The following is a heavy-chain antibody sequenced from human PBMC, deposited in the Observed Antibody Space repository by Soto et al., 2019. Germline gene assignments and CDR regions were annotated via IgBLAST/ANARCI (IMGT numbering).Heavy chain of an antibody. CDR3: AKDTMVRAVIITPFDY. CDR1: GFTFDDYA. J-gene: IGHJ4*02. V-gene: IGHV3-9*01. D-gene: IGHD3-10*01. CDR2: ISWNSGSI. Sequence: SLRLSCAASGFTFDDYAMHWVRQAPGKGLEWVSGISWNSGSIGYADSVKGRFTISRDNAKNSLYLQMNSLRAEDTALYYCAKDTMVRAVIITPFDYWGQGTLLTVSS.